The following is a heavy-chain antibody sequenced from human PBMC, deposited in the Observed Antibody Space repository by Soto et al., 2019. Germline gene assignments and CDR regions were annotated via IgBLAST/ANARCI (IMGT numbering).Heavy chain of an antibody. D-gene: IGHD7-27*01. CDR2: IYWDDDK. V-gene: IGHV2-5*02. J-gene: IGHJ2*01. CDR1: GFSLSTSGVG. CDR3: SHIAGDRSNWYFDL. Sequence: QITLKESGPTLVKPTQPLTLTCTFSGFSLSTSGVGVGWIRQPPGKALEWLALIYWDDDKRYRPSLKSRLTITKDTSKHQVVLTMTNMDPVDTATYSCSHIAGDRSNWYFDLWGRGTLVTVSS.